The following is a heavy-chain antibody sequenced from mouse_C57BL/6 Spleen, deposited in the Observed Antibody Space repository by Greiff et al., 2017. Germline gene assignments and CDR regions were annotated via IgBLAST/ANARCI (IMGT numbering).Heavy chain of an antibody. D-gene: IGHD2-3*01. CDR3: AGGYYVDYAMDY. Sequence: VQLQQPGAELVKPGASVKLSCKASGYTFTSYWMHWVKQRPGQGLEWIGMIHPNSGSTNYNEKFKSKATLTVDKSSSTAYMQLSSLTSEDSAVYYCAGGYYVDYAMDYWGQGTSVTVSS. CDR2: IHPNSGST. J-gene: IGHJ4*01. CDR1: GYTFTSYW. V-gene: IGHV1-64*01.